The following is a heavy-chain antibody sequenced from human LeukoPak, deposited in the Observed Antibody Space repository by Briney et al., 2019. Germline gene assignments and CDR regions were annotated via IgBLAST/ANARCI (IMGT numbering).Heavy chain of an antibody. D-gene: IGHD6-13*01. V-gene: IGHV3-21*01. J-gene: IGHJ4*02. CDR1: AFTFSSYS. Sequence: PGGSLRLSCAASAFTFSSYSMNWVRQAPGKGLEWVSSISSSSSYIYYADSVKGRFTISRDNAKNSLYLQMNSLRAEDTAVYYCARDHQDSSSCFDYWGQGTLVTVSS. CDR2: ISSSSSYI. CDR3: ARDHQDSSSCFDY.